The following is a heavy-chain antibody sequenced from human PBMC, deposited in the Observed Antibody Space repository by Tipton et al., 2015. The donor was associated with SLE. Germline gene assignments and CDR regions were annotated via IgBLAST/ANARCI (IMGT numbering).Heavy chain of an antibody. Sequence: SLRLSCAASGFTFDDYAMHWVRQAPGKGLEWVSGISWNSGSIGYADSVKGRFTISRDNAKNSLYLQMNSLRAEDTALYYCAKDGGYFDYWGQGTLVTVSS. CDR2: ISWNSGSI. V-gene: IGHV3-9*01. J-gene: IGHJ4*02. D-gene: IGHD3-16*01. CDR3: AKDGGYFDY. CDR1: GFTFDDYA.